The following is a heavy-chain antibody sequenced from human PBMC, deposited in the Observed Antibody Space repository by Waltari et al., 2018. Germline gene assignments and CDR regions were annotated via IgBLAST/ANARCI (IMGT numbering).Heavy chain of an antibody. CDR2: MNPNSGNT. CDR3: ARAQQQLYAFDI. CDR1: GYTFTSYD. Sequence: QVQLVQSGAEVKKPGASVKVSCKASGYTFTSYDINWVRQATGQGLGWKGRMNPNSGNTGYARKFQGRVTMTRTTSISTAYMELSSLRSEDTAVYYCARAQQQLYAFDIWGQGTMVTVSS. V-gene: IGHV1-8*01. J-gene: IGHJ3*02. D-gene: IGHD6-13*01.